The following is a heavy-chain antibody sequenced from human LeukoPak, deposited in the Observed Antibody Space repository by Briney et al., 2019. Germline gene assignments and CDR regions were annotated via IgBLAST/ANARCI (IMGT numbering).Heavy chain of an antibody. V-gene: IGHV3-30*18. CDR2: ISYDGSNK. D-gene: IGHD1-26*01. CDR1: GFTFSSYG. J-gene: IGHJ4*02. CDR3: AKWTSGSCDY. Sequence: GGSLRLSCAASGFTFSSYGMHWVRQAPGKGLEWVAVISYDGSNKYYADSVKGRFTISRDNSKNTLYLQMNSLRADDTAMYYCAKWTSGSCDYWGQGTLVTVSS.